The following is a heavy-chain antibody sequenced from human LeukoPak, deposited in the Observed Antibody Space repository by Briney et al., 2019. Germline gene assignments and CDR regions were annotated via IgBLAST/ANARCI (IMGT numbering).Heavy chain of an antibody. CDR3: AKNPDSSSWYYTDY. V-gene: IGHV3-23*01. CDR1: GFTFSSYA. CDR2: ISGSGGST. Sequence: PGGSLRLSCVASGFTFSSYAMNWVRQAPGKGLEWVSGISGSGGSTYYADSVKGRFTISRDNSKNTLYLQMNSLRAEDTAVYYCAKNPDSSSWYYTDYWGQGTLVTVSS. D-gene: IGHD6-13*01. J-gene: IGHJ4*02.